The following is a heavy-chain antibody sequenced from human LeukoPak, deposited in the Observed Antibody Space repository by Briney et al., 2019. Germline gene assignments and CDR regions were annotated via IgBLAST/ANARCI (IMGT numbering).Heavy chain of an antibody. CDR3: AIIDIAMIRGFS. CDR1: GGSVSSSNYY. CDR2: AYYPGRV. Sequence: SETLSLTCTVSGGSVSSSNYYWGWVRQPPGKGLEWIGSAYYPGRVDLISPLKSRVTVSLDTSKNQFSLQLTSVAPEDTAIYYCAIIDIAMIRGFSWGRGALVIVSS. V-gene: IGHV4-39*07. J-gene: IGHJ5*02. D-gene: IGHD2-15*01.